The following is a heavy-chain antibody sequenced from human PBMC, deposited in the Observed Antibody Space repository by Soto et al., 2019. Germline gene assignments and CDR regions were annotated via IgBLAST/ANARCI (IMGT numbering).Heavy chain of an antibody. CDR3: AKDPTVTTSGWYFDI. D-gene: IGHD4-17*01. V-gene: IGHV3-23*01. Sequence: EVHLSQSGGGLVQPGGSLKLSCAASGFSLNPYDMTWVRQAPGKGLEWVSSISDTGDSTFYAASVKGRFTISRDNSKNTLYLQMNSMRAEDTAEYYCAKDPTVTTSGWYFDIWGRGTLVTVSS. CDR1: GFSLNPYD. CDR2: ISDTGDST. J-gene: IGHJ2*01.